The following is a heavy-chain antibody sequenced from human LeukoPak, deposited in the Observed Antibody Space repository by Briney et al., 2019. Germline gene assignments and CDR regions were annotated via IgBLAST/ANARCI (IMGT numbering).Heavy chain of an antibody. Sequence: GGSLRLSCAASGFTFSSYAMMWVRQSPEKGLEWVSSITGGGDGTYYADSVRGRFTISRDNSKKTLYLKMNSLRAEDTAVYFCVRGFVHPTYYLAYWGERTLVTASS. CDR1: GFTFSSYA. CDR3: VRGFVHPTYYLAY. J-gene: IGHJ4*02. D-gene: IGHD2-21*01. V-gene: IGHV3-23*01. CDR2: ITGGGDGT.